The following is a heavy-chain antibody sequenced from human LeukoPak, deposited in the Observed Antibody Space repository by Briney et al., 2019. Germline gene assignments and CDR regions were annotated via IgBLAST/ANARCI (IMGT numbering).Heavy chain of an antibody. V-gene: IGHV4-38-2*01. D-gene: IGHD3-10*01. J-gene: IGHJ2*01. Sequence: SETLSLTCAVSGYSISSGYYWGWIRQPPGKGLEWIGSIYHSGSTYYNPSLKSRVTISVDTSKNQFSLKLSSVTAADTAVYYGARHYMVRGPLSYWYFDLWGRGTLVTVSS. CDR1: GYSISSGYY. CDR3: ARHYMVRGPLSYWYFDL. CDR2: IYHSGST.